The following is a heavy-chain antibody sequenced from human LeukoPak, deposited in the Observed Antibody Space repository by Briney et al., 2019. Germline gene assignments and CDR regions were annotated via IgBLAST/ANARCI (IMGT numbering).Heavy chain of an antibody. CDR2: ISSSSSTI. J-gene: IGHJ4*02. V-gene: IGHV3-48*01. Sequence: GGFLRLSCAASGFTFSSYSMNWVRQAPGKGLEWVSYISSSSSTIYYADSVKGRFTISRDNAKNSLYLQMNSLRAEDTAVYYCAREPELYCSSTSCYAFDYWGQGTLVTVSS. CDR3: AREPELYCSSTSCYAFDY. CDR1: GFTFSSYS. D-gene: IGHD2-2*01.